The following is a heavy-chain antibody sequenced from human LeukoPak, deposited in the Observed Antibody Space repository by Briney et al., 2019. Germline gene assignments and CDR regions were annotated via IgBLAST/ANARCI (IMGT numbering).Heavy chain of an antibody. CDR1: GFTFSSYA. Sequence: GRSLRLSCAASGFTFSSYAMHWVRQAPGKGLEWVAVISYDGSNKYYADSVKGRFTISRDNAKNTLYLQMNSLRAEDTAVYYCARDLPIWSGYYYYYGMDVWGQGTTVTVSS. D-gene: IGHD3-3*01. CDR2: ISYDGSNK. J-gene: IGHJ6*02. CDR3: ARDLPIWSGYYYYYGMDV. V-gene: IGHV3-30-3*01.